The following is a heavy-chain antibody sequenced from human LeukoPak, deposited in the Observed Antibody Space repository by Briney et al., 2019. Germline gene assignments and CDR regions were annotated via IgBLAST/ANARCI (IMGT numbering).Heavy chain of an antibody. Sequence: PGGSLRLSCAASGFTLNNYAMSWVRQAPGKGLEWVSSIHYNGGSTYYADSVKGRFTISRDNAKNSLYLQMNSLRAEDTAVYYCARDQVVVVPAAKGQYYYYGMDVWGQGTTVTVSS. D-gene: IGHD2-2*01. V-gene: IGHV3-23*01. CDR1: GFTLNNYA. CDR2: IHYNGGST. J-gene: IGHJ6*02. CDR3: ARDQVVVVPAAKGQYYYYGMDV.